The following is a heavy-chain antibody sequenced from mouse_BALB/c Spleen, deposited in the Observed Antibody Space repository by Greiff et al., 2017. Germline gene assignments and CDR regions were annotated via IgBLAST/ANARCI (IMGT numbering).Heavy chain of an antibody. CDR2: ISYSGST. CDR3: GYVDY. CDR1: GYSITSDYA. V-gene: IGHV3-2*02. J-gene: IGHJ2*01. Sequence: ESGPGLVKPSQSLSLTCTVTGYSITSDYAWNWIRQFPGNPLEWMGYISYSGSTSYNPSLKSRISITRDTSKNQFFLQLNSVTTEDTATYYGGYVDYWGQGTTLTVSS.